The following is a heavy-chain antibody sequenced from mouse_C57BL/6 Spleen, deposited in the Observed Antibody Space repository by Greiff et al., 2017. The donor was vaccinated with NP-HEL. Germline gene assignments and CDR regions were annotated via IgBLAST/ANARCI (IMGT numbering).Heavy chain of an antibody. Sequence: EVKLQESGAELVKPGASVKLSCTASGFNIKDYYMHWVKQRTEQGLEWIGRIDPEDGETKYAPKFQGKATITADTSSNTAYLQLSSLTSEDTAVYYCARITTVVEDYYAMDYWGQGTSVTVSS. CDR1: GFNIKDYY. D-gene: IGHD1-1*01. V-gene: IGHV14-2*01. CDR3: ARITTVVEDYYAMDY. J-gene: IGHJ4*01. CDR2: IDPEDGET.